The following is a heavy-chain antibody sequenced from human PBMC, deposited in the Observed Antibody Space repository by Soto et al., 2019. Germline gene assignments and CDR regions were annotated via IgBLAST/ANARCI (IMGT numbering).Heavy chain of an antibody. V-gene: IGHV3-30*04. CDR2: ITRDGYNK. D-gene: IGHD6-6*01. CDR3: TKSSGGSSSVGMDY. J-gene: IGHJ4*02. CDR1: GFIFKNYA. Sequence: GGSLRLSCAASGFIFKNYALNWVRQAPGKGLEWVASITRDGYNKYYADSVKGRFTIPRDNSRDTLSLQMTALTIEDSSVYYCTKSSGGSSSVGMDYWGQGTRVTVSS.